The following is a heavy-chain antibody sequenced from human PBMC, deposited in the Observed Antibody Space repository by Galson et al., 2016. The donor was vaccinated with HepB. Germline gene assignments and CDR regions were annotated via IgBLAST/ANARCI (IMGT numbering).Heavy chain of an antibody. CDR2: ISFDGRNN. V-gene: IGHV3-30*04. CDR1: GFSFSSHA. Sequence: SLRLSCAASGFSFSSHAMHWVRQGPGKGLQWLAVISFDGRNNYYADSVKGRFTISRDNTKKTLSLQMNSLRVDDTGVYYCARGGNYQLPPLWGQGTLVTVSS. D-gene: IGHD2-2*01. CDR3: ARGGNYQLPPL. J-gene: IGHJ4*02.